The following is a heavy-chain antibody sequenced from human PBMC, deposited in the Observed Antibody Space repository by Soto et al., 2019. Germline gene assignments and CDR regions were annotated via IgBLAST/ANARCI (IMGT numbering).Heavy chain of an antibody. CDR3: ARVSGNDAFDI. V-gene: IGHV4-4*02. J-gene: IGHJ3*02. CDR2: IYDRGST. Sequence: QVQLQESGPGLVKPSGTLSLTCAVSGGSISSSNWWSWVRQPPGKGREWIGEIYDRGSTNYNPSRKSRVTISVDKSKNQFSLKLRSVTAADTALYYCARVSGNDAFDIWGQGTMVTVSS. CDR1: GGSISSSNW. D-gene: IGHD3-22*01.